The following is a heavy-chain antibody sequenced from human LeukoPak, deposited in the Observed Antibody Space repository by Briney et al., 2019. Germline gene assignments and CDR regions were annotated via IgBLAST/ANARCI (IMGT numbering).Heavy chain of an antibody. Sequence: GGSLKISCQGSGSSFTSYWIGWVRQLPGKGLEWMGIIYPGDSDTRYSPSFQGQVTISADKSITTAYLQWSSLQASDAAMYYCARQADYNVLTGYHKGHLDYWGQGTLVTVSS. CDR1: GSSFTSYW. CDR2: IYPGDSDT. D-gene: IGHD3-9*01. V-gene: IGHV5-51*01. CDR3: ARQADYNVLTGYHKGHLDY. J-gene: IGHJ4*02.